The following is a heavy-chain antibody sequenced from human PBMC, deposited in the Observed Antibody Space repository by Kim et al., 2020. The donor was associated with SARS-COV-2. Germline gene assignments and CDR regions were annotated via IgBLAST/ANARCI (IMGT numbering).Heavy chain of an antibody. V-gene: IGHV4-59*01. CDR2: MYYSGST. Sequence: SETLSLTCTVSGVSISIYYWRWIRQHSGTGLDWIGYMYYSGSTTYNPSFKSRVTMSVDTSKNEFSLQLTSLTAVYTAIYYCVSDLGLDVWGLRNMVTVPS. J-gene: IGHJ6*02. CDR3: VSDLGLDV. CDR1: GVSISIYY.